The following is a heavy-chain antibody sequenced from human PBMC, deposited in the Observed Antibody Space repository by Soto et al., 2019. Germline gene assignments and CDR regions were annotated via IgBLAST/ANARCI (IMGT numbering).Heavy chain of an antibody. CDR1: GYTFTNYD. D-gene: IGHD2-2*01. J-gene: IGHJ4*02. CDR2: ISAYNGNT. V-gene: IGHV1-18*01. Sequence: ASVKVSCKASGYTFTNYDINWVRQAPGQGLEWMGWISAYNGNTNYAPKLQGRVSMTTDNAKNTLYLQMNSLRAEDTAVYYCARVETCSSTSCYSVFDYWGQGTLVTVSS. CDR3: ARVETCSSTSCYSVFDY.